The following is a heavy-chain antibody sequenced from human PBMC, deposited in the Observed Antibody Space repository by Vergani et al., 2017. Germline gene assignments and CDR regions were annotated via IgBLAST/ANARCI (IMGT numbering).Heavy chain of an antibody. J-gene: IGHJ4*02. D-gene: IGHD6-19*01. CDR2: IYSGGST. CDR3: ARAKIAVAGSPHYYFDY. V-gene: IGHV3-66*01. Sequence: EVQLVESGGGLVQPGWSLRLSCAASGFTVSSNYMSWVRQAPGKGLEWVSVIYSGGSTYYADSVKGRFTISRDNSKNTLYLQMNSLRAEDTAVYYCARAKIAVAGSPHYYFDYWGQGTLVTVSS. CDR1: GFTVSSNY.